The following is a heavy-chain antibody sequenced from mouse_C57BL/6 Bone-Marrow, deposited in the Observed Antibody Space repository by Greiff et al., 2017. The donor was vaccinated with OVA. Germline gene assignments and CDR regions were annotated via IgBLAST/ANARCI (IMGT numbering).Heavy chain of an antibody. CDR2: IYPRSGNT. CDR3: ARRSYSYFDY. Sequence: VQLVESGAELARPGASVKLSCKASGYTFTSYGISWVKQRTGQGLEWIGEIYPRSGNTYYNEKFKGKATLTADKSSSTAYMELRSLTSEDSAVYFCARRSYSYFDYWGQGTTLTVSS. CDR1: GYTFTSYG. V-gene: IGHV1-81*01. J-gene: IGHJ2*01. D-gene: IGHD2-12*01.